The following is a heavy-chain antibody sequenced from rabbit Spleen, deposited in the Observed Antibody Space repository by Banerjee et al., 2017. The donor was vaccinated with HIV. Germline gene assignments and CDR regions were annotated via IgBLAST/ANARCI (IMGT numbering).Heavy chain of an antibody. J-gene: IGHJ4*01. V-gene: IGHV1S40*01. CDR3: GRSSYSGYAGYGYGFSL. CDR2: IYTGGSGGI. D-gene: IGHD7-1*01. CDR1: GFDLNNYYY. Sequence: QSLEESGGDLVKPEGSLTLTCTASGFDLNNYYYMYWVRQAPGNGLEWIGCIYTGGSGGIYYATWAKGRFTISKTSSTTVTLQMTSLTAADTATYFCGRSSYSGYAGYGYGFSLWGPGTLVTVS.